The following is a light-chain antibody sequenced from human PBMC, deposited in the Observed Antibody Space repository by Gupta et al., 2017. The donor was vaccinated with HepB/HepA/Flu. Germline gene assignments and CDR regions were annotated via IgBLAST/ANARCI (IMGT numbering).Light chain of an antibody. CDR1: QSVSSRY. V-gene: IGKV3-20*01. J-gene: IGKJ1*01. Sequence: GTLSLSPGERATLSCRARQSVSSRYLAWYQQRPGQAPRLLIYGASSRATGSSDRFSGSGSGTEFTLTISRREPEDFAVYYCQQYGSSPWTFGQGTKVESK. CDR3: QQYGSSPWT. CDR2: GAS.